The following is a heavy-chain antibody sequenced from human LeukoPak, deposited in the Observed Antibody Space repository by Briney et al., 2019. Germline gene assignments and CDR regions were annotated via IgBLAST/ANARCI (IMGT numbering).Heavy chain of an antibody. CDR3: ARERSSSGGHDWFDP. CDR2: VDYTGVT. D-gene: IGHD4-23*01. V-gene: IGHV4-39*07. CDR1: GVYIITSCHY. J-gene: IGHJ5*02. Sequence: PSETLSLTCAVSGVYIITSCHYWGWIRQPPGKGLEWIGSVDYTGVTSTNPFFRSRMSISVHPSKNQFSLNLTSVTASDAAVYYCARERSSSGGHDWFDPWGQGTLVTVSS.